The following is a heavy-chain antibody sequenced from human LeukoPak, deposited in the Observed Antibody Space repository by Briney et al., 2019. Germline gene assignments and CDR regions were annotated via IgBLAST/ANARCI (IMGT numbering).Heavy chain of an antibody. J-gene: IGHJ5*02. D-gene: IGHD3-22*01. CDR1: GGTFSSYA. V-gene: IGHV1-69*05. Sequence: GGSVKVSCKASGGTFSSYAISWVRQAPGQGLEWMGGIIPIFGTANYAQKFQGRVTITTDESTSTAYMELSSLRSEDTAVYYCAKENPHYDSSGYFYLWGQGTLVTVSS. CDR3: AKENPHYDSSGYFYL. CDR2: IIPIFGTA.